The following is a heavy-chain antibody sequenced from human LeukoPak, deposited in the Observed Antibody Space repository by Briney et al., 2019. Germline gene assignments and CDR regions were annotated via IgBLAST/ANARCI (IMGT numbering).Heavy chain of an antibody. CDR2: IFYREGFSYGGTT. D-gene: IGHD3-10*01. CDR1: GVSISGYY. CDR3: ARQISGNRDY. J-gene: IGHJ4*02. V-gene: IGHV4-59*05. Sequence: SETLSLTCTVSGVSISGYYWIWVRQSPRRGLEYIGSIFYREGFSYGGTTFYNPSLQSRVTISVDTSKNAFSLRLSSVTAADTAVYYCARQISGNRDYWGQGTLVTVSA.